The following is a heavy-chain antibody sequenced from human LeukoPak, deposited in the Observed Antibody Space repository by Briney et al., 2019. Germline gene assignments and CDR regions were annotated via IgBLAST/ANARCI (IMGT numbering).Heavy chain of an antibody. CDR2: INPSGGST. Sequence: ASVKVSCKASGYTFTSYYMHWVRQAPGQGLEWMGIINPSGGSTSYAQKFQGRVTMTRDMSTSTVYMELSSLRSEDTAVYYCARHRYFGSSGSRGKTPFGYWGQGTLVTVSS. CDR3: ARHRYFGSSGSRGKTPFGY. D-gene: IGHD6-19*01. J-gene: IGHJ4*02. V-gene: IGHV1-46*01. CDR1: GYTFTSYY.